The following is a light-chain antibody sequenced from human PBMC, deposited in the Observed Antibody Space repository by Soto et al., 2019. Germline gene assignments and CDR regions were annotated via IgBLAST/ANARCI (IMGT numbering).Light chain of an antibody. J-gene: IGKJ1*01. CDR1: QSVGRNY. CDR2: VAS. Sequence: ENVLTQSPGTLSLSPGERATLSCRASQSVGRNYLAWYQQKPGQAPRLLIFVASSRATGIPDRFSGGGSGTDFTLTINRVEPEDVAVFYCQQYAASPLTFGQGTKVEIK. V-gene: IGKV3-20*01. CDR3: QQYAASPLT.